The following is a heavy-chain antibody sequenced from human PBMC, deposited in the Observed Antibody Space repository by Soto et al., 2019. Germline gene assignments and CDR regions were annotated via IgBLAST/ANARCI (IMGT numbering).Heavy chain of an antibody. CDR3: ARDYDFWSGYLRSGMDV. D-gene: IGHD3-3*01. CDR1: GFTFSSYS. V-gene: IGHV3-21*01. CDR2: ISSSSSYI. J-gene: IGHJ6*02. Sequence: VQLVESGGGLVKPGGSLRLSCAASGFTFSSYSMNWVRQAPGKGLEWVSSISSSSSYIYYADSVKGRFTISRDNAKNSLYLQMNSLRAEDTAVYYCARDYDFWSGYLRSGMDVWGQGTTVTVSS.